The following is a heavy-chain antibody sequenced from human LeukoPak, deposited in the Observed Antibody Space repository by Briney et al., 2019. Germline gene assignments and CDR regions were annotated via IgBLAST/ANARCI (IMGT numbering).Heavy chain of an antibody. J-gene: IGHJ4*02. CDR2: IRGAGGTT. Sequence: LAGGSLRLSCAASGFTFSKYAMMWLRQAPGKGLEWVSAIRGAGGTTFYADSVKGRFTISRDNSKNTLYLQMTSLRVEDTAVYYCARDPNGDYIGAFEIWGQGTLVTVSS. CDR1: GFTFSKYA. CDR3: ARDPNGDYIGAFEI. V-gene: IGHV3-23*01. D-gene: IGHD4-17*01.